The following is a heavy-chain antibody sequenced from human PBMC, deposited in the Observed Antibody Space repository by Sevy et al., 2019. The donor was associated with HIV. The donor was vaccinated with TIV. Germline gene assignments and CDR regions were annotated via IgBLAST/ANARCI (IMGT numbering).Heavy chain of an antibody. D-gene: IGHD3-22*01. Sequence: GGSLRLSCAASGFTFSSYSMNWVRQAPGKGLEWVSSISSSSSYIYYADSVKGRFTISRDNAKNSLYLQMNSLRAEDRAVYYCARDPSDSSGYYYSGAFDIWGQGTMVTVSS. CDR1: GFTFSSYS. CDR3: ARDPSDSSGYYYSGAFDI. J-gene: IGHJ3*02. CDR2: ISSSSSYI. V-gene: IGHV3-21*01.